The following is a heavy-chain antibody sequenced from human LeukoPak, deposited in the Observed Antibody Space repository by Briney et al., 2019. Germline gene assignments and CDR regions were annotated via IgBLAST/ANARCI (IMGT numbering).Heavy chain of an antibody. CDR3: ARAPPLASFDP. CDR1: GYTFTDHC. V-gene: IGHV1-46*01. J-gene: IGHJ5*02. CDR2: INPSGGST. Sequence: ASVKVSCKASGYTFTDHCIHWVRQAPGQGLEWMGIINPSGGSTSYAQKFQGRVTMTRDTSTSTVYMELSSLRSEDTAVYYCARAPPLASFDPWGQGTLVTVSS.